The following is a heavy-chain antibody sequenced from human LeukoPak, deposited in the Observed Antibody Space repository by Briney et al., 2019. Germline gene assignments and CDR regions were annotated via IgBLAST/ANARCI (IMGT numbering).Heavy chain of an antibody. V-gene: IGHV3-21*01. D-gene: IGHD3-3*01. CDR2: ISSSSSYI. Sequence: GGSLRLSCAASGFTFSSYSMNWVRQAPGKGLEWVSSISSSSSYIYYADSVKGRFTISRDNAKNSLYLQMNSLRAEDTAVYYCARDLGLTIFGVVIKPHYYYGMDVWGQGTTATVSS. CDR3: ARDLGLTIFGVVIKPHYYYGMDV. J-gene: IGHJ6*02. CDR1: GFTFSSYS.